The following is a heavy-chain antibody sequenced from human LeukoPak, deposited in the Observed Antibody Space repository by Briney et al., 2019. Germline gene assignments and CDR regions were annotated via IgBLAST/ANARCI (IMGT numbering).Heavy chain of an antibody. CDR3: ARGLGDTMIVVPRGAFDI. CDR2: INPSGGST. V-gene: IGHV1-46*01. Sequence: ASVKVSCKASGYTFSSYYMHWVRQAPGQGLEWMGIINPSGGSTSHAQKFQGRVTMTRDTSTSTVYMELSSLRSEDTAVYYCARGLGDTMIVVPRGAFDIWGQGTMVTVSS. D-gene: IGHD3-22*01. J-gene: IGHJ3*02. CDR1: GYTFSSYY.